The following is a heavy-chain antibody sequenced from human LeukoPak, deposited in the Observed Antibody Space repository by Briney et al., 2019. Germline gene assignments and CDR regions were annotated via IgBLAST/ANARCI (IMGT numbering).Heavy chain of an antibody. CDR2: VQHTGDT. J-gene: IGHJ3*02. V-gene: IGHV4-59*01. CDR3: ARGSRFSSGWATQDAFDI. CDR1: GDSISTYY. D-gene: IGHD6-19*01. Sequence: PSETLSLTCSVSGDSISTYYWSWIRQPPGKGPEWIAYVQHTGDTNYNPSLKSRVMISVDTSRNKFSLKVASVTAADTAVYYCARGSRFSSGWATQDAFDIWGQGTMVTVS.